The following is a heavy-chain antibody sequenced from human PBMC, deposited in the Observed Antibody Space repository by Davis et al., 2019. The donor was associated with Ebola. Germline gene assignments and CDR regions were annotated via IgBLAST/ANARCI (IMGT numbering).Heavy chain of an antibody. J-gene: IGHJ4*02. Sequence: SETLSLTCTVSGYSISSNYYWGWIRQPPGKGLEWIGYIYYSGSTNYNPSLKSRVTISVDTSKNQFSLKLSSVTAADTAVYYCARLYGDPVDYWGQGTLVTVSS. CDR3: ARLYGDPVDY. D-gene: IGHD4-17*01. V-gene: IGHV4-61*05. CDR2: IYYSGST. CDR1: GYSISSNYY.